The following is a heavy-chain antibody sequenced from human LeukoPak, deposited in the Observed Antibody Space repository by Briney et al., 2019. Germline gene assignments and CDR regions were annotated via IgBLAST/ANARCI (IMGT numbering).Heavy chain of an antibody. CDR1: GFTFSSYG. CDR2: IRYDGSTK. Sequence: GGSLRLSCAASGFTFSSYGMHWVRQAPGKGLEWVAFIRYDGSTKYYEDSVKGRFTISRDNSKDTVYLQMNSLRDEDTALYYCATDIDIVATTPYYFDYWGQGTLVTVSS. D-gene: IGHD5-12*01. J-gene: IGHJ4*02. CDR3: ATDIDIVATTPYYFDY. V-gene: IGHV3-30*02.